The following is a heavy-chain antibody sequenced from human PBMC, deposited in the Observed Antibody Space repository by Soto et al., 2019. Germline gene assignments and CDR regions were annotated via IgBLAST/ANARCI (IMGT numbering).Heavy chain of an antibody. D-gene: IGHD4-17*01. V-gene: IGHV3-72*01. Sequence: PGGSLRLSCAASGFTFSDHYMDWVRQAPGKGLEWVGRIRNKANSYTTEYAASVKGRFTVSRDDSKNSLYLQMNSLQTEDTAVYYCSYGANQYFDYWGQGALVTVSS. CDR3: SYGANQYFDY. CDR1: GFTFSDHY. J-gene: IGHJ4*02. CDR2: IRNKANSYTT.